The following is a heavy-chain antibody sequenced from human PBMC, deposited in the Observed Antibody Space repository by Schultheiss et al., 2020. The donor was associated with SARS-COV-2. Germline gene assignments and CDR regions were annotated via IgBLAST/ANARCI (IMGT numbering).Heavy chain of an antibody. CDR1: GFTFSSYG. J-gene: IGHJ4*02. CDR2: ISYDGSNK. Sequence: SCAASGFTFSSYGMHWVRQAPGKGLEWVAVISYDGSNKYYADSVKGRFTISRDNAKNSLYLQMNSLRAEDTAVYYCAKGELYGDYPDYWGQGTLVTVSS. D-gene: IGHD4-17*01. V-gene: IGHV3-30*12. CDR3: AKGELYGDYPDY.